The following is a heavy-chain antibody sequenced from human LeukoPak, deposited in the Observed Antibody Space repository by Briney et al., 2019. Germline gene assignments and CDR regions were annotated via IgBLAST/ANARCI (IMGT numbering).Heavy chain of an antibody. D-gene: IGHD3-10*01. CDR3: ASHYSEWGIDAFDI. Sequence: SETLPLTCTASSGSTKNDSYYWSWIRQPAGKGLEWIGRIQPSGNTMYNPSLESRVTISVGTSKKEFSLSLSSVTAADTAVYYCASHYSEWGIDAFDIWGQGTVVTVSS. V-gene: IGHV4-61*02. CDR1: SGSTKNDSYY. J-gene: IGHJ3*02. CDR2: IQPSGNT.